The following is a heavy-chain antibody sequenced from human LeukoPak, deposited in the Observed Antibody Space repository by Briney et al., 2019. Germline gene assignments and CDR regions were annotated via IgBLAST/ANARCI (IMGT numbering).Heavy chain of an antibody. Sequence: GSLRLSCAASGFTVSSNYMSWVRQAPGKGLEWVSVIYSGGSTYYADSVKGRFTISRDNSKNTLYLQINSLRAEDTAVYYCARDLYYGSGDYYYYYYMDVWGKGTTVTVSS. CDR2: IYSGGST. J-gene: IGHJ6*03. D-gene: IGHD3-10*01. V-gene: IGHV3-66*02. CDR1: GFTVSSNY. CDR3: ARDLYYGSGDYYYYYYMDV.